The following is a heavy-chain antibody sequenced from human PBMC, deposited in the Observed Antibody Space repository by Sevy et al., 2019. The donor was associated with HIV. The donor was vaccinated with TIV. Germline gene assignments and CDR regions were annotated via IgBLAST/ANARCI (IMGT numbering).Heavy chain of an antibody. CDR2: ISSVGSHI. J-gene: IGHJ4*02. CDR1: IFTFSDYY. D-gene: IGHD5-18*01. Sequence: GGSLRLSCAASIFTFSDYYMTWIRQAPGKGLECVSHISSVGSHIHYADSVKGRFTISRDNAKKSLYLQMNSLTAEDTAVYYCARVRYNYGSYYFDYWGQGTLVTVSS. CDR3: ARVRYNYGSYYFDY. V-gene: IGHV3-11*01.